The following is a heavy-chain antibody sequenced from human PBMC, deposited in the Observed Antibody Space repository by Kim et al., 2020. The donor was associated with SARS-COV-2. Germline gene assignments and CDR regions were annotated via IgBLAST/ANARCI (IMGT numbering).Heavy chain of an antibody. CDR3: ASGERANYYDSSGYFPPTAY. D-gene: IGHD3-22*01. CDR2: IIPIFGTA. J-gene: IGHJ4*02. V-gene: IGHV1-69*13. CDR1: GGTFSSYA. Sequence: SVKVSCKASGGTFSSYAISWVRQAPGQGLEWMGGIIPIFGTANYAQKFQGRVTITADESTSTTYMELSSLRSEDTAVYYCASGERANYYDSSGYFPPTAYWGQGTLVTVSS.